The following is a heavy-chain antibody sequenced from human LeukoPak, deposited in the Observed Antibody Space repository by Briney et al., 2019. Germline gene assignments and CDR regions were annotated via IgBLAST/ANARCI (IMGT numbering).Heavy chain of an antibody. CDR2: FDPEDGET. CDR1: GYTLTELS. V-gene: IGHV1-24*01. D-gene: IGHD6-13*01. CDR3: VGQQLANFHY. Sequence: ASVKVSCKVSGYTLTELSMHWVRQAPGKGLEWMGGFDPEDGETIYAQKFQGRVTITADESTSTAYMELSSLRSEDTAMYYCVGQQLANFHYWGQGTLVTVSS. J-gene: IGHJ4*02.